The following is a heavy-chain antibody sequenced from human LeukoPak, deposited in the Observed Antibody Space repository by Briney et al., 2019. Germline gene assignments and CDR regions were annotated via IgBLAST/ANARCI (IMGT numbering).Heavy chain of an antibody. J-gene: IGHJ6*02. CDR1: GFTFDAYA. D-gene: IGHD1-26*01. CDR3: ATWAFYHSLDV. Sequence: GGSLRLSCAASGFTFDAYAMHWVRHAPGKGLEWVSLINKDGSATYYADSVKGRFTISRDNSKNSLYLQMNSLRREDTALYYCATWAFYHSLDVWGQGTTVTVSS. CDR2: INKDGSAT. V-gene: IGHV3-43*02.